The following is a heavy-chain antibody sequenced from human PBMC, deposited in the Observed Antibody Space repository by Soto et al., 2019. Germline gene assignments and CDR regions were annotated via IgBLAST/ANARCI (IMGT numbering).Heavy chain of an antibody. D-gene: IGHD1-1*01. CDR1: GGFVSSGSYY. Sequence: QVQLQQWGAGLLKPSETLSLTCAVYGGFVSSGSYYWSWIRQPPGKGLEWIGEMSHSGGTHFNPSLKSLVTISGDTSKNHFSLKMSSVTAAVTALYYCARVERGTATTVVDAFDIWGPGTMVTVSS. CDR3: ARVERGTATTVVDAFDI. V-gene: IGHV4-34*01. J-gene: IGHJ3*02. CDR2: MSHSGGT.